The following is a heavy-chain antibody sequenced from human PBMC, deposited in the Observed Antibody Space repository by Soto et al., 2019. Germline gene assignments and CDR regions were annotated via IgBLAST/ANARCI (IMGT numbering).Heavy chain of an antibody. V-gene: IGHV3-9*01. CDR2: ISWNSGSI. CDR3: AKDGEGITIFGVPKWGYFDY. D-gene: IGHD3-3*01. Sequence: EVQLVESGGGLVQPGRSLRLSCAASGFTFDDYAMHWVRQAPGKGLEWVSGISWNSGSIGYADSVKGRFTISRDNAKNSLYLQMNSLRAEETALYYCAKDGEGITIFGVPKWGYFDYWGQGTLVTVSS. CDR1: GFTFDDYA. J-gene: IGHJ4*02.